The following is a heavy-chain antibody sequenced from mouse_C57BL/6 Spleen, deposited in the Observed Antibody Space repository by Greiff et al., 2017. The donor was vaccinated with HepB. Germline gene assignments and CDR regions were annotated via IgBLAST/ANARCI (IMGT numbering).Heavy chain of an antibody. V-gene: IGHV1-64*01. J-gene: IGHJ3*01. CDR3: ARLYGYDGPFAY. Sequence: VQLQQPGAELVKPGASVKLSCKASGYTFTSYWMHWVKQRPGQGLEWIGMIHPNSGSTNYNEKFKSKATLTVDKSSSTAYMQLSSLTSEDSAVYYCARLYGYDGPFAYWGQGTLVTVSA. CDR1: GYTFTSYW. CDR2: IHPNSGST. D-gene: IGHD2-2*01.